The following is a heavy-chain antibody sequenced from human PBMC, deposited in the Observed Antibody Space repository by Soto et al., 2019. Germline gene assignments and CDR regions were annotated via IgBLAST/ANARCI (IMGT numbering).Heavy chain of an antibody. CDR3: ARHPGRMEKFDY. CDR2: IYYSGST. CDR1: GGSISSSSYY. J-gene: IGHJ4*02. D-gene: IGHD3-10*01. Sequence: PSGTLSLTCTVSGGSISSSSYYWGWIRQPPGKGLEWIGSIYYSGSTYYNPSLKSRVTISVDTSKNQFSLKLSSVTAADTAVYYCARHPGRMEKFDYWGQGTLVTVSS. V-gene: IGHV4-39*01.